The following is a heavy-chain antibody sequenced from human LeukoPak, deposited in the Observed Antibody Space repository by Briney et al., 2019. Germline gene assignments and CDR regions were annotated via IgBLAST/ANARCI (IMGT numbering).Heavy chain of an antibody. D-gene: IGHD3-22*01. CDR1: GYTFTNYG. CDR3: ATSNYYDNSVYYTYFDY. J-gene: IGHJ4*02. V-gene: IGHV1-18*01. CDR2: ISAYNGNT. Sequence: GASVKVSCKASGYTFTNYGVSWVRQAPGQGLEWMGWISAYNGNTNYAQKFQGRVTMTTDTSTSTAYMELMSLRSDDTAVYYCATSNYYDNSVYYTYFDYWGQGTLVTVSP.